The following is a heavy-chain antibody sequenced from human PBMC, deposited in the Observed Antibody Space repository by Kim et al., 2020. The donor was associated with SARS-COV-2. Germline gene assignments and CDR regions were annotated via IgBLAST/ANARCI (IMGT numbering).Heavy chain of an antibody. J-gene: IGHJ1*01. Sequence: GGSLRLSCAASGFTFRDYGMHWVRQAPGRGLEWVAVISYYGTVQHYADSVEGRFTISRDNADNTVQLQMSSLRPEATAGYYWSKDQNEGYANLSPPHWG. D-gene: IGHD1-1*01. CDR1: GFTFRDYG. V-gene: IGHV3-30*18. CDR2: ISYYGTVQ. CDR3: SKDQNEGYANLSPPH.